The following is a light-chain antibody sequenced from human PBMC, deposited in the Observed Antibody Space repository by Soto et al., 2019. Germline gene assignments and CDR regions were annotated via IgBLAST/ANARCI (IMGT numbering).Light chain of an antibody. J-gene: IGKJ1*01. V-gene: IGKV1-5*01. CDR1: QSAGRT. CDR2: GVS. Sequence: DIQMTQSPSTLSASVGDRVTITCRASQSAGRTLAWYQQQPGKAPKLLIYGVSTLESGVPSRFSGFGSGTEFTLSISSLQPGDFGNYYCQQFYKGWTFGQGTRV. CDR3: QQFYKGWT.